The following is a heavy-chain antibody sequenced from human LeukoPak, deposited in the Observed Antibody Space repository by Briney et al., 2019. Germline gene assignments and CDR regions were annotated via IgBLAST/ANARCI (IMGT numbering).Heavy chain of an antibody. Sequence: PGGSLGLSCAASGFTFSSYAMSWVRQAPGKGLEWVSAISGSGGSTYDADSVKGRFTISRDNSKNTLYLQMNSLRAEDTAIYFCAKDWNDVGSDAFHIWGQGTMVTVSS. J-gene: IGHJ3*02. CDR1: GFTFSSYA. V-gene: IGHV3-23*01. CDR2: ISGSGGST. D-gene: IGHD1-1*01. CDR3: AKDWNDVGSDAFHI.